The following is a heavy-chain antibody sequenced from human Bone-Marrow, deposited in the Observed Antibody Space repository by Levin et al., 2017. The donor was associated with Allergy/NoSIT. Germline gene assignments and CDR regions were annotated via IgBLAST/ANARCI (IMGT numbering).Heavy chain of an antibody. J-gene: IGHJ4*02. D-gene: IGHD6-19*01. CDR2: IDPNNGAT. Sequence: GESLKISCKASGYTFTGYYLHWVRQAPGQGLEWMGWIDPNNGATNYAQRFQGGVTMTRDTSISTAYMELSRLRSDDSALYYCARGGSSGYKPNFDYWGQGTRVTVSS. CDR1: GYTFTGYY. V-gene: IGHV1-2*02. CDR3: ARGGSSGYKPNFDY.